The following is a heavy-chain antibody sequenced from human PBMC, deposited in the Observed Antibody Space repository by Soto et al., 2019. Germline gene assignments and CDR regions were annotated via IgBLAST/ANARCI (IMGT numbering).Heavy chain of an antibody. Sequence: VASVKVSCKASGGTFSSYAISWVRQAPGQGLEWMGGIIPIFGTANYAQKFQGRVTITADESTSTAYMELSSLRSEDTAVYYCARDLGVVGATAPLYATDVWGQGPTVTVSS. CDR1: GGTFSSYA. CDR3: ARDLGVVGATAPLYATDV. V-gene: IGHV1-69*13. J-gene: IGHJ6*02. D-gene: IGHD1-26*01. CDR2: IIPIFGTA.